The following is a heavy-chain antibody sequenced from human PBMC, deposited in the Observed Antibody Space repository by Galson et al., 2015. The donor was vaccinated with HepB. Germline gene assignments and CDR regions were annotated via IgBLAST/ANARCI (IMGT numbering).Heavy chain of an antibody. Sequence: ETLSLTCSVSGDSIINNYWSWIRQPPGKGLEWIGYIYYSGSTKYNPSLESRVTISVDTSQNQFSLKVNSVTAADTAVYYCARGPARYRSGWYYFDSWGQGTLVTVSS. J-gene: IGHJ4*02. CDR2: IYYSGST. V-gene: IGHV4-59*01. CDR3: ARGPARYRSGWYYFDS. D-gene: IGHD6-19*01. CDR1: GDSIINNY.